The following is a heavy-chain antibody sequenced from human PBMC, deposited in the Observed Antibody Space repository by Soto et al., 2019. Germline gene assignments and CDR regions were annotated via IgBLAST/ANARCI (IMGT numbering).Heavy chain of an antibody. J-gene: IGHJ4*02. CDR2: IWYDGSNK. V-gene: IGHV3-33*01. D-gene: IGHD3-9*01. Sequence: QVQPVESGGGVVQPGRSLRLSCAASGFTFSSYGMHWVRQAPGKGLEWVAVIWYDGSNKYYADSVKGRFTISRDNSKNTLYLQMNSLRAEDTAVYYCARDPGTYYDILTGYHLDYWGQGTLVTVSS. CDR3: ARDPGTYYDILTGYHLDY. CDR1: GFTFSSYG.